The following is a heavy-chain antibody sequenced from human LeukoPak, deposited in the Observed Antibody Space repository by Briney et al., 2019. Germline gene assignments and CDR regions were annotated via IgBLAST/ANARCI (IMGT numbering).Heavy chain of an antibody. V-gene: IGHV1-18*01. D-gene: IGHD3-3*01. CDR3: ARDSPVFGVVADHFGI. CDR1: GYTFTSYG. Sequence: ASVKVSCKASGYTFTSYGISWVRQAPGQGLEWMGWISAYNGNTNYAQKFQGRVTMNTDTSTSTAYMELRSLRSDDTAVYYCARDSPVFGVVADHFGIWGQGTMVSVSS. J-gene: IGHJ3*02. CDR2: ISAYNGNT.